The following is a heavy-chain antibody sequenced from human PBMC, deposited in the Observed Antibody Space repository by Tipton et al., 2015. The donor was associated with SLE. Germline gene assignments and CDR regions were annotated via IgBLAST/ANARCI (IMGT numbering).Heavy chain of an antibody. Sequence: GSLRLSCLVSGLSVSSNFMSCVRQAPGKGLEWVSTIYSRGTSDSADSVKGRFTISRDNSKNTLYLQMNSLRVEDTAIYYCARRNSESGAFDIWGQGTLVTVSS. CDR2: IYSRGTS. V-gene: IGHV3-53*01. CDR3: ARRNSESGAFDI. CDR1: GLSVSSNF. J-gene: IGHJ3*02. D-gene: IGHD3-10*01.